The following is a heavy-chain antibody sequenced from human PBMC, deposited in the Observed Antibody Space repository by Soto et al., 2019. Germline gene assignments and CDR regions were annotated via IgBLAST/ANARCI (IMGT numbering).Heavy chain of an antibody. J-gene: IGHJ3*02. V-gene: IGHV3-43*01. CDR3: AKVLAPRGGSSGADAFDI. CDR2: ISWDGGST. CDR1: GFTFDDYT. Sequence: GGSLRLSCAASGFTFDDYTMHWVRQAPGKGLEWVSLISWDGGSTYYADSVKGRFTISRDNSKNSLYLQMNSLRTEDTAFYYCAKVLAPRGGSSGADAFDIWGQGTMFPVSS. D-gene: IGHD6-25*01.